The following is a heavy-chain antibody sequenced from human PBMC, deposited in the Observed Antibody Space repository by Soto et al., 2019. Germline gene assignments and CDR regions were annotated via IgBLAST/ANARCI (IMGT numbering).Heavy chain of an antibody. J-gene: IGHJ6*02. CDR2: IRGSGGGT. D-gene: IGHD3-10*01. CDR3: AKASGRVHYGMHV. Sequence: EVQVLESGGGSVQPGGSLRLSCAASGFPFSMFAMNWVRQAPGKGLEWVSGIRGSGGGTYYADSVKGRFTSSRDDSRNMLYLEMNTLRGADTAVYYCAKASGRVHYGMHVWGQGTTVTVSS. V-gene: IGHV3-23*01. CDR1: GFPFSMFA.